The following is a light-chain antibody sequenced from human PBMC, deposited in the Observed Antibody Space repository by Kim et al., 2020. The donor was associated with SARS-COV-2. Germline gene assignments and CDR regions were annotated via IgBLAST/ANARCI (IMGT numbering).Light chain of an antibody. Sequence: GQSVACSCTGTSSDVGGYNYVSWYQQYPGKAPKLIIYELNKRPSGVPDRFSGSKSGNTASLTVSGLQAEDEADYYCSSYAGTNNVLFGGGTQLTVL. CDR3: SSYAGTNNVL. J-gene: IGLJ2*01. V-gene: IGLV2-8*01. CDR1: SSDVGGYNY. CDR2: ELN.